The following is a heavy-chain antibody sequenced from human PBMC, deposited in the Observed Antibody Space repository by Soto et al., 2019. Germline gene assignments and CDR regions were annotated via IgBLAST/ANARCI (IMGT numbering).Heavy chain of an antibody. D-gene: IGHD6-6*01. CDR3: ARDVRVAARPYWYFDL. J-gene: IGHJ2*01. V-gene: IGHV1-3*01. CDR1: GYTFTSYA. CDR2: INAGNGNT. Sequence: VASVKVSCKASGYTFTSYAMHRVRQAPGQRLEWMGWINAGNGNTKYSQKFQGRVTITRDTSASTAHMELSSLRSEDTAVYYCARDVRVAARPYWYFDLWGRGTLVTVSS.